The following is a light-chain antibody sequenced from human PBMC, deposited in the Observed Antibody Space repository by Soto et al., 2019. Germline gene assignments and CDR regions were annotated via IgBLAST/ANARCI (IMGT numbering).Light chain of an antibody. Sequence: DMQMTQDPCTLSATVGDSVTITSRASQSISSWLAWYQQXPGKAPKILIYKASSLESGVPSRSGGSGSRKEFIITISSVQPDYSASDSYQQYNSYSTFGPGTKVDIK. CDR3: QQYNSYST. V-gene: IGKV1-5*03. J-gene: IGKJ1*01. CDR2: KAS. CDR1: QSISSW.